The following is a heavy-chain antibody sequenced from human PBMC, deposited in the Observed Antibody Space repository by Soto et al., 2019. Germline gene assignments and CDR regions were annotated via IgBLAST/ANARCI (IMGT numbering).Heavy chain of an antibody. D-gene: IGHD5-12*01. J-gene: IGHJ4*02. CDR2: IRSSRSYT. V-gene: IGHV3-11*05. CDR3: ARDHHRYSGYDYVDY. Sequence: QVQLVESGGGLVKPGGSLRLSWAPADFTFSDNYFGWIPQAPGRGLVWVPYIRSSRSYTNYAHSVKGRFTISRDNAKNSLYLQMNSLRADDTAVYYCARDHHRYSGYDYVDYWGQGTLVTVSS. CDR1: DFTFSDNY.